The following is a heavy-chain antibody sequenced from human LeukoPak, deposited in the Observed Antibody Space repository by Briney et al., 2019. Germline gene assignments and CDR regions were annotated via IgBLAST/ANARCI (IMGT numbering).Heavy chain of an antibody. J-gene: IGHJ4*02. D-gene: IGHD5-12*01. CDR2: IYYSGST. CDR1: GGSISSSSYY. CDR3: ARGPEWLRSYDY. V-gene: IGHV4-39*07. Sequence: SESLSLTCTVSGGSISSSSYYWGWIRQPPGKGLEWIGSIYYSGSTYYNPSLKSRVTISVDTSKNQFSLKLSSVTAADTAVYYCARGPEWLRSYDYWGQGTLVTVSS.